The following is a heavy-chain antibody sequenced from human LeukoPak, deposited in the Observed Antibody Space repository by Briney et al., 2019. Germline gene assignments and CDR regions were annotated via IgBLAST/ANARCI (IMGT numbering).Heavy chain of an antibody. V-gene: IGHV3-21*01. Sequence: GGSLRLSCAASGFTFSSYSMNWVRQAPGKGLEWVSSISSGSSYIYYADSVKGRFTISRDNAKNSLYLQMNSLRAEGTAVYYCARADVDTAYGMDVWGQGTTVTVSS. CDR3: ARADVDTAYGMDV. D-gene: IGHD5-18*01. J-gene: IGHJ6*02. CDR1: GFTFSSYS. CDR2: ISSGSSYI.